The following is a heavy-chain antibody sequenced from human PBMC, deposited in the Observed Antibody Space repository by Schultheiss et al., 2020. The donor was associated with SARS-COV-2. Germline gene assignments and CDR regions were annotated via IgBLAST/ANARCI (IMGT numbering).Heavy chain of an antibody. CDR1: GGSISSYY. CDR3: ARVTGTTARNWFDP. D-gene: IGHD1-7*01. Sequence: SETLSLTCTVSGGSISSYYWSWIRQPAGKGLEWIGRIYTSGSTNYNPSLKSRVTMSVDTSKNQFSLKLSSVTAADTAVYYCARVTGTTARNWFDPWGQGTLVTVSS. J-gene: IGHJ5*02. V-gene: IGHV4-4*07. CDR2: IYTSGST.